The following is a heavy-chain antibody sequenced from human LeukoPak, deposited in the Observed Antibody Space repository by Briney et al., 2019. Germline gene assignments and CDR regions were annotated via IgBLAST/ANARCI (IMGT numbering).Heavy chain of an antibody. V-gene: IGHV4-39*01. D-gene: IGHD1-26*01. J-gene: IGHJ4*02. Sequence: SETLSLTCTVSGGSISSSSYYWGWIRQPPGKGLEWIGSIYYSGSTYYNPSLKSRVTISVDTSKNQFSLKLCSVTAADTAVYYCARGSQPADWGQGTLVTVSS. CDR2: IYYSGST. CDR3: ARGSQPAD. CDR1: GGSISSSSYY.